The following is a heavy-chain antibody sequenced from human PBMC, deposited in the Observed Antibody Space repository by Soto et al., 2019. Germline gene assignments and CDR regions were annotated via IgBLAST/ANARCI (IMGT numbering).Heavy chain of an antibody. CDR1: GFTFSSYG. CDR3: ARDPGTSCYMCGMDV. J-gene: IGHJ6*02. CDR2: IWYDGSNK. D-gene: IGHD2-2*02. V-gene: IGHV3-33*01. Sequence: PXESLRLSCAASGFTFSSYGMHWVRQAPGKGLEWVAVIWYDGSNKYYADSVKGRFTISRDNSKNTLYLQMNSLRAEDTAVYYCARDPGTSCYMCGMDVWGQGTTVTVSS.